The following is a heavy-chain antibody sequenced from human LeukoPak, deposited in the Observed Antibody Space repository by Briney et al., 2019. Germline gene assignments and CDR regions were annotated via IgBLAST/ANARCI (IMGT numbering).Heavy chain of an antibody. V-gene: IGHV3-9*01. J-gene: IGHJ4*02. CDR2: ISWNSDSL. CDR1: GFTFDDYA. Sequence: GGSLRLSCAASGFTFDDYAMHWVRQAPGKGLEWVSGISWNSDSLGYADSVKGRFTISRDNAKNSLYLQMNSLRAEDTALYYCAKSPTNAEYSSGWYGLKYFCYWGQGTLVPVSS. CDR3: AKSPTNAEYSSGWYGLKYFCY. D-gene: IGHD6-19*01.